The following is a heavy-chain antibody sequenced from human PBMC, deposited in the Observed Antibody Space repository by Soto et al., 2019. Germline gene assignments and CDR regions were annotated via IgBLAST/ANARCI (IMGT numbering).Heavy chain of an antibody. Sequence: EVQLVESGGGLVQPGGSLRLSCAASGFAFSTKWMHWVRLGPGKGLVWVSRINIDGTTTNYADSVKGRFTISRDNAKNMLYLQMDSLRAEDTAVYYCARIPYSDTDPCPWGQGPLVTVSS. V-gene: IGHV3-74*01. CDR1: GFAFSTKW. CDR2: INIDGTTT. J-gene: IGHJ5*02. CDR3: ARIPYSDTDPCP. D-gene: IGHD1-26*01.